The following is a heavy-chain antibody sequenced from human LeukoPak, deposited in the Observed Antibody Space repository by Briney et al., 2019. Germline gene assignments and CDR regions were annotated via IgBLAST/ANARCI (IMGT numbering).Heavy chain of an antibody. CDR3: AREETYYYGSGSYYWFDP. CDR2: IYYSGST. Sequence: PSETLSLTCTVSGGSISSHYWSWIRQPPGKGLEWIGYIYYSGSTNYNPSLKSRVTISVDTSKNQFSLKLSSVTAADTAVYYCAREETYYYGSGSYYWFDPWGQGTLVTVSS. D-gene: IGHD3-10*01. V-gene: IGHV4-59*11. CDR1: GGSISSHY. J-gene: IGHJ5*02.